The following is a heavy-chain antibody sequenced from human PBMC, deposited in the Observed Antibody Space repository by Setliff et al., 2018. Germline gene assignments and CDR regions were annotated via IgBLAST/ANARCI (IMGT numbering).Heavy chain of an antibody. D-gene: IGHD1-7*01. J-gene: IGHJ5*02. CDR1: GFVVSNNE. CDR2: TYASGAT. V-gene: IGHV3-66*03. CDR3: ARDQFRNSGGLYS. Sequence: LRLSCAASGFVVSNNELSWVRQAPEKGLGWVSVTYASGATNYADSVKGRFTISRDDSKNTLYLQMSSLRADDTAMYYCARDQFRNSGGLYSWGQGTLVTVS.